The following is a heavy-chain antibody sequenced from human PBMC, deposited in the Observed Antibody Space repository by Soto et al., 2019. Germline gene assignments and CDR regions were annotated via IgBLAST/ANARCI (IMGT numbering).Heavy chain of an antibody. Sequence: SETLSLTCTVSGGSIGSDDYYWSWIRQAPGRGLEWIGYIHSSGSIYYNPSLKSRATMSIDTARNQFSLKVSSVTVADTAVYYCARDLDGLHDDNSGPYPRPGWGQGTLVTVSS. D-gene: IGHD3-22*01. CDR1: GGSIGSDDYY. V-gene: IGHV4-30-4*02. J-gene: IGHJ1*01. CDR3: ARDLDGLHDDNSGPYPRPG. CDR2: IHSSGSI.